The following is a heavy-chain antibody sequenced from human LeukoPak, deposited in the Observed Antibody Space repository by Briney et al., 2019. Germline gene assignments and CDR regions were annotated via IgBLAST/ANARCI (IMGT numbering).Heavy chain of an antibody. CDR1: GYTFTRYA. J-gene: IGHJ3*02. CDR2: INAGNGNT. Sequence: ASVKVSCKASGYTFTRYAMHWVRQAPGQRLEWMGWINAGNGNTKYSQKFQGRVTITRDTSASTAYMELSSLRSEDTAVYYCARSCLYYGSGSYNDAFDIWGQGTMVTVSS. V-gene: IGHV1-3*01. CDR3: ARSCLYYGSGSYNDAFDI. D-gene: IGHD3-10*01.